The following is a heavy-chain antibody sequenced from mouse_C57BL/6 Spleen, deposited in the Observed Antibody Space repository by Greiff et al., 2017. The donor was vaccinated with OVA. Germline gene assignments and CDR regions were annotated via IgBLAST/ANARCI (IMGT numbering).Heavy chain of an antibody. CDR2: INPNNGGT. V-gene: IGHV1-26*01. Sequence: VQLQQSGPELVKPGASVKISCKASGYTFTDYYMNWVKQSHGKSLEWIGDINPNNGGTSYNQKFKGKATLTVDKSSSTAYMELRSLTSEDSAVYYCARGLRGAFDYWGQGTTLTVSS. J-gene: IGHJ2*01. CDR3: ARGLRGAFDY. D-gene: IGHD3-1*01. CDR1: GYTFTDYY.